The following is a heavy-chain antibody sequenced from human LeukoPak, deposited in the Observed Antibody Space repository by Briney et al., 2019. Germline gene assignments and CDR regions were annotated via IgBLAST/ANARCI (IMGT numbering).Heavy chain of an antibody. J-gene: IGHJ2*01. CDR1: GFTFSSYA. V-gene: IGHV3-23*01. Sequence: PGASLRLSCAVSGFTFSSYAMSWGRQAPGKGLEWVSAIRGSGGDTDYADSVKGRFTISRDNSKNTLYLQMNSLRAEDTAVYYCAKGGEYCSGGSCYDYWYFDPWGRGTLVTVSS. CDR2: IRGSGGDT. CDR3: AKGGEYCSGGSCYDYWYFDP. D-gene: IGHD2-15*01.